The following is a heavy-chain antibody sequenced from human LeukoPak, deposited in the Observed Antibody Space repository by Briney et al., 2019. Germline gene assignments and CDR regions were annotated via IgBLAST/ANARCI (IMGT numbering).Heavy chain of an antibody. D-gene: IGHD3-22*01. Sequence: GGSLRLSCAASGFTFSSYSMNWVRQAPGKGLEWVSSISSSSSYIYYADSVKGRFTISRDNAKNSLYPQMNSLRAEDTAVYYCAMGTDYYDSSGYYPYWGQGTLVTVSS. CDR3: AMGTDYYDSSGYYPY. CDR2: ISSSSSYI. J-gene: IGHJ4*02. V-gene: IGHV3-21*01. CDR1: GFTFSSYS.